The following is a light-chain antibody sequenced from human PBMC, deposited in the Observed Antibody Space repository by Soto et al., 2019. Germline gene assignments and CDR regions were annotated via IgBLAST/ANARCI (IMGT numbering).Light chain of an antibody. J-gene: IGKJ5*01. V-gene: IGKV3-11*01. CDR1: QSVAGS. Sequence: ESVLRQSPATVSLSPCGRAILSCRASQSVAGSLAWYQQKPGQAPRLLIYDISTRAAAIPARFSGSGSGTDFTLTVSSLEPEDFALYYCQQRSNRITFGQGTRLEI. CDR3: QQRSNRIT. CDR2: DIS.